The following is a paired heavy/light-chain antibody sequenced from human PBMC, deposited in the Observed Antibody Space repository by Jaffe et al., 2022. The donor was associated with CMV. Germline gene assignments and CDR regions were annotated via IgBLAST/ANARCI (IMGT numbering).Heavy chain of an antibody. V-gene: IGHV3-23*01. CDR3: AKGVLRFLEWLLGGYYFDY. CDR2: ISGSGGST. J-gene: IGHJ4*02. Sequence: EVQLLESGGGLVQPGGSLRLSCAASGFTFSSYAMSWVRQAPGKGLEWVSAISGSGGSTYYADSVKGRFTISRDNSKNTLYLQMNSLRAEDTAVYYCAKGVLRFLEWLLGGYYFDYWGQGTLVTVSS. CDR1: GFTFSSYA. D-gene: IGHD3-3*01.
Light chain of an antibody. J-gene: IGKJ2*01. V-gene: IGKV1-5*03. CDR1: QSISSW. CDR2: KAS. Sequence: DIQMTQSPSTLSASVGDRVTITCRASQSISSWLAWYQQKPGKAPKLLIYKASSLESGVPSRFSGSGSGTEFTLTISSLQPDDFATYYCQQYNSHSQNTFGQGTKLEIK. CDR3: QQYNSHSQNT.